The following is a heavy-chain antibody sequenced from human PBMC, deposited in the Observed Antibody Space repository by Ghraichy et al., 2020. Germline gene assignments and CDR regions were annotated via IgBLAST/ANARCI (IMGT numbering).Heavy chain of an antibody. CDR3: AKSKGYCSGGSCYSGPYYFDY. CDR1: GFTFSSYA. Sequence: LSLTCAASGFTFSSYAMSWVRQAPGKGLEWVLAISGSGGSTYYADSVKGRFTISRDNSKNTLYLQMNSLRAEDTAVYYCAKSKGYCSGGSCYSGPYYFDYWGQGTLVTVSS. V-gene: IGHV3-23*01. CDR2: ISGSGGST. D-gene: IGHD2-15*01. J-gene: IGHJ4*02.